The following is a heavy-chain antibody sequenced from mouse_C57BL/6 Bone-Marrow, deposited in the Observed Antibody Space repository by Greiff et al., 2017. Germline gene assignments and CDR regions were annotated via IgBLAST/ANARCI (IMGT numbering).Heavy chain of an antibody. Sequence: EVQLQQSGGGLVKPGGSLKLSCAASGFTFSDYGMHWVRQAPEKGLEWVAYISSGSSTIYYADTVKGRFTISRDNAKNTLFLQMTSLRSEDTAMYYCAKLGRVDYWGQGTTLTVSS. D-gene: IGHD4-1*01. CDR2: ISSGSSTI. CDR3: AKLGRVDY. CDR1: GFTFSDYG. V-gene: IGHV5-17*01. J-gene: IGHJ2*01.